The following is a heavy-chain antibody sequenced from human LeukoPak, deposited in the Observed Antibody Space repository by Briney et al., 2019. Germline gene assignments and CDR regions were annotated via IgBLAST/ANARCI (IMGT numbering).Heavy chain of an antibody. CDR3: AREIVATTTDLYYYYYGMDV. Sequence: ASVTVSCKASGYTFTVYYIHWVRQAPGQGLEWMGWINPNSGGTNYAQRFQGRVTMTSDTSISTAYMELSRLRSDDTAVYYCAREIVATTTDLYYYYYGMDVWGQGTTVTVSS. CDR1: GYTFTVYY. CDR2: INPNSGGT. J-gene: IGHJ6*02. V-gene: IGHV1-2*02. D-gene: IGHD5-12*01.